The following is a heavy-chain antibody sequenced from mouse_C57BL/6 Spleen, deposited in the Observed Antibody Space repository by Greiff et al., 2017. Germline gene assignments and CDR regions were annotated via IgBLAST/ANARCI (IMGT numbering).Heavy chain of an antibody. CDR3: ARPDSNYYFDY. V-gene: IGHV5-17*01. Sequence: EVKVVESGGGLVKPGGSLKLSCAASGFTFSDYGMHWVRQAPEKGLEWVAYISSGSSTIYYADTVKGRFTISRDNAKNTLFLQMTSLRSEDTAMYYCARPDSNYYFDYWGQGTTLTVSS. CDR2: ISSGSSTI. J-gene: IGHJ2*01. CDR1: GFTFSDYG. D-gene: IGHD2-5*01.